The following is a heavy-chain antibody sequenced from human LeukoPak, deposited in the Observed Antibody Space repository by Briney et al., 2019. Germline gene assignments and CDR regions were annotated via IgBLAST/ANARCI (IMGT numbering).Heavy chain of an antibody. CDR2: ISAYNGNT. Sequence: GASVKVSCKASGYTFTSYGISWVRQAPGQGLEWMGWISAYNGNTNYAQKLQGRVTMTTDTSTSTAYMELRSLRSDDTAVYYCARGAPRWLQWRYFDYWGQGTLVTVSS. CDR1: GYTFTSYG. D-gene: IGHD5-24*01. CDR3: ARGAPRWLQWRYFDY. V-gene: IGHV1-18*01. J-gene: IGHJ4*02.